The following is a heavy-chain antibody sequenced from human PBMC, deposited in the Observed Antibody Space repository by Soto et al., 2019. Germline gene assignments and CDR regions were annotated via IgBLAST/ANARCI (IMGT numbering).Heavy chain of an antibody. Sequence: QVQLVESGGGVVQPGRSLRLSCAASGFTFSSYGMHWVRQAPGKGLEWVAVISYDGSNKYYADSVKGRVTISRDNSKNTLYLQMNSLRAEDTAVYYCAKDWGAWIQLRYEIDYWGQGTLVTVSS. D-gene: IGHD5-18*01. CDR1: GFTFSSYG. J-gene: IGHJ4*02. CDR3: AKDWGAWIQLRYEIDY. CDR2: ISYDGSNK. V-gene: IGHV3-30*18.